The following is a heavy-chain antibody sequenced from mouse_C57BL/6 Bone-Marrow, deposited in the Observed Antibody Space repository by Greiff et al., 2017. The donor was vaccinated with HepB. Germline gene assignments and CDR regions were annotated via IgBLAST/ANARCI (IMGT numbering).Heavy chain of an antibody. D-gene: IGHD2-5*01. Sequence: VQLQHSGPELVKPGASVKISCKASGYAFSSSWMNWVKQRPGKGLEWIGRIYPGDGDTNYNGKFKGKATLTADKSSSTAYMQLSSLTSEDSAVYFCARSYYSTFYAMDYWGQGTSVTVSS. J-gene: IGHJ4*01. CDR3: ARSYYSTFYAMDY. CDR2: IYPGDGDT. CDR1: GYAFSSSW. V-gene: IGHV1-82*01.